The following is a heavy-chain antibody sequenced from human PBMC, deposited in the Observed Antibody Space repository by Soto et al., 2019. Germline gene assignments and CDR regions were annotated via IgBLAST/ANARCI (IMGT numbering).Heavy chain of an antibody. D-gene: IGHD6-13*01. CDR1: GFTFSGYT. J-gene: IGHJ6*02. V-gene: IGHV3-21*06. Sequence: EVQLVESGGGLVKPGGSLRLSCAVSGFTFSGYTMNWVRQAPGKGLEWVSSISSSSSYIYYTDSVKGRFTISRDNAENSLYLQMSSLRAEDTAVYYCARDKGSSLYYYYGLDVWGQGTTVTVSS. CDR2: ISSSSSYI. CDR3: ARDKGSSLYYYYGLDV.